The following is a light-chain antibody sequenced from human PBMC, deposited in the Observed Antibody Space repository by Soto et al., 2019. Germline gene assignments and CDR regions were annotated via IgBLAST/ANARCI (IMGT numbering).Light chain of an antibody. V-gene: IGKV3-20*01. Sequence: EIVLTQSPGTLSLSPGERATLSCRASQSVSSSYLAWYQQKPGQAPRLLIYGASSRATCIPDRFSGSGSGTDFTLTLSRREPEDFAVYYCQQYGSSPLFTFGPGTKVDIK. CDR1: QSVSSSY. CDR2: GAS. J-gene: IGKJ3*01. CDR3: QQYGSSPLFT.